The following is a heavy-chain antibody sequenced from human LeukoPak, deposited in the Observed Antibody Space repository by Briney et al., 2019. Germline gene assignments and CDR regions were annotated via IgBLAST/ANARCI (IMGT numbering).Heavy chain of an antibody. CDR3: AREGHYYGSGSYYNVPYYYYYYMDV. Sequence: PSETLSLTCTVSGGSISSYYWSWIRQPAGKGLERIGRIYTSGSTNYNPSLKSRVTMSVDTSKNQFSLKLSSVTAADTAVYYCAREGHYYGSGSYYNVPYYYYYYMDVWGKGTTVTVSS. D-gene: IGHD3-10*01. J-gene: IGHJ6*03. CDR1: GGSISSYY. V-gene: IGHV4-4*07. CDR2: IYTSGST.